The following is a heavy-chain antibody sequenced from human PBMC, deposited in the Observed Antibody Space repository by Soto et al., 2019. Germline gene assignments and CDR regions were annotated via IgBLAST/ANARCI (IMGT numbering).Heavy chain of an antibody. D-gene: IGHD5-18*01. V-gene: IGHV4-34*01. CDR2: INHSGST. J-gene: IGHJ4*02. CDR3: ARRGLWTTFDY. Sequence: SETLSLTCAVYGGSFSCYYWSWIRQPPGKGLEWIGEINHSGSTNYNPSLKSRVTISVDTSKNQFSLKLSSVTAADTAVYYCARRGLWTTFDYWGQGTLVTVS. CDR1: GGSFSCYY.